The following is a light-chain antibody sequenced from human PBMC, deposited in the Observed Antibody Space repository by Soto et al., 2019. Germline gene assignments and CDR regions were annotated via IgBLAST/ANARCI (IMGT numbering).Light chain of an antibody. CDR1: QSVSSSN. CDR3: QQYGTSPWT. J-gene: IGKJ1*01. CDR2: GAS. Sequence: EIVLTQSPGTLSLSPGDRATLYCRAGQSVSSSNLAWYQQKRGQSPGLLIYGASSRATGIPDRLSGSGSGPDFALTISRLEPEDFAVYYCQQYGTSPWTFGQGTKVDIK. V-gene: IGKV3-20*01.